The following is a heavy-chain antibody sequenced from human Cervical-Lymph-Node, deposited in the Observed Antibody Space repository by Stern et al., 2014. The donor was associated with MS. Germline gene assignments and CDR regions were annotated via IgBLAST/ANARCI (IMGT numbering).Heavy chain of an antibody. V-gene: IGHV3-30*18. Sequence: VQLVDSGGGVVQPGRSLRLSCAASAFTFSRYGLHWVRQAPGKGLEWVAVVSYDGRYKSYADSVKGRFTISRDNSKNTLYLQMNSLKTEDTAVYYCAKWGDEYGDYEADQYGMDVWGQGTTVTVSS. J-gene: IGHJ6*02. CDR3: AKWGDEYGDYEADQYGMDV. CDR1: AFTFSRYG. CDR2: VSYDGRYK. D-gene: IGHD4-17*01.